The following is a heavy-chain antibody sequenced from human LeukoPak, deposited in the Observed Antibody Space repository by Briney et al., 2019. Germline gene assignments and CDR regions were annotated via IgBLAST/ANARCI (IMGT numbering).Heavy chain of an antibody. CDR3: ARTWAVAGPIDY. Sequence: SQTLSLTCAISGDSVSSNSAAWNWIRQSPSRGLEWLGRTYYRSKWYNDYAVSVKGRITINPDTSKNQFSLQLNSVTPEDTAMYYRARTWAVAGPIDYWGQGTLVTVSS. D-gene: IGHD6-19*01. CDR2: TYYRSKWYN. J-gene: IGHJ4*02. CDR1: GDSVSSNSAA. V-gene: IGHV6-1*01.